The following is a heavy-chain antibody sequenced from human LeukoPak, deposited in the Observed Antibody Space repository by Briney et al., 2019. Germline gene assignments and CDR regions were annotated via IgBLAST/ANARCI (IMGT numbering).Heavy chain of an antibody. CDR1: GYSISSGYY. V-gene: IGHV4-38-2*02. CDR2: IYHSGST. J-gene: IGHJ4*02. CDR3: ARESGWLEVRGVIIHETNIPNDY. D-gene: IGHD3-10*01. Sequence: TPSETLSLTCTVSGYSISSGYYWGWIRQPPGKGLEWIGSIYHSGSTYYNPSLKSRVTISVDTSKNQFSLKLSSVTAADTAVYYCARESGWLEVRGVIIHETNIPNDYWGQGTLVTVSS.